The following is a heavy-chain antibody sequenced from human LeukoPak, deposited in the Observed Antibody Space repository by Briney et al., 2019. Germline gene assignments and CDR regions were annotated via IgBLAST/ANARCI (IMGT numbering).Heavy chain of an antibody. CDR3: ARHGGWELTIFDY. D-gene: IGHD1-26*01. CDR1: GGSFSGYY. J-gene: IGHJ4*02. CDR2: INHSGST. V-gene: IGHV4-34*01. Sequence: SETLSLTCAVYGGSFSGYYWSWVRQPPGKGLEWIGEINHSGSTNYNPSLKSRVTISVDTYKTQFSLKLSSVTAADPAVYYCARHGGWELTIFDYWGQGTLVTVSS.